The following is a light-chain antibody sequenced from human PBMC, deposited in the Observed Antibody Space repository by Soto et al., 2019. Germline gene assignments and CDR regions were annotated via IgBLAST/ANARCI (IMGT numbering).Light chain of an antibody. CDR1: SSDVGGYNY. CDR3: SSYTSSSTYWV. V-gene: IGLV2-14*01. Sequence: QSVLTQPASVSGSPGQSITISCTGTSSDVGGYNYVSWYQQHPGKAPKLMILDVSSRPSGVSNRFSGSKSGNTASLTISGLQAEDEAHYFCSSYTSSSTYWVFGGGTRCPS. J-gene: IGLJ3*02. CDR2: DVS.